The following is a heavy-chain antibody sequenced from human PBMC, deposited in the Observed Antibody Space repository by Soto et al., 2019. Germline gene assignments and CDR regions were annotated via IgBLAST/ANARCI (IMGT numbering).Heavy chain of an antibody. CDR3: ARLVGATAWAFDI. Sequence: QVQLVQSGAEVKKPGASVKVSCKASGYTFTSYGISRVRQAPGQGLEWMGWINPNSGGTNYAQKFQGWVTMTRDTSISTAYMELSRLRSDDTAVYYCARLVGATAWAFDIWGQGTMVTVSS. V-gene: IGHV1-2*04. CDR2: INPNSGGT. J-gene: IGHJ3*02. D-gene: IGHD1-26*01. CDR1: GYTFTSYG.